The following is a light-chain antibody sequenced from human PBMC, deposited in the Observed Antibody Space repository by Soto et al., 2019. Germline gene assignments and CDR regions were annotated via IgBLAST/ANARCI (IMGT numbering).Light chain of an antibody. V-gene: IGKV3-20*01. Sequence: DIVLTHSPGTLSLSPWDRATLSCGASQSVSTSYLAWYQQKPGQAPRLLIYGASSRATGIPDRFSGSGSGTDFALTVSRLEPEDFGVYYRQQYGDSPLTSGPGTKVDIK. J-gene: IGKJ3*01. CDR2: GAS. CDR1: QSVSTSY. CDR3: QQYGDSPLT.